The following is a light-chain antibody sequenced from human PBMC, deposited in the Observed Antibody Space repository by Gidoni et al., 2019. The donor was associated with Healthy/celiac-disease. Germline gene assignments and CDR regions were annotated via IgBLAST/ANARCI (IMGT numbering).Light chain of an antibody. J-gene: IGKJ3*01. CDR1: QSVSSY. Sequence: EIVLTQSPATLSLSPGERATLSCRASQSVSSYLAWYQQKPGQAPRLLIYDASNRATGSPARFSGSGSGTDFTLTISSLEPEDFAVYYCQQRSNWPLFTFGPGTKVEIK. CDR3: QQRSNWPLFT. CDR2: DAS. V-gene: IGKV3-11*01.